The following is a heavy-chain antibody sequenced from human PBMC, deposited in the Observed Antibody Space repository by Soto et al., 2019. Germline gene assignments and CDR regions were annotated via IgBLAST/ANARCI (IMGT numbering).Heavy chain of an antibody. Sequence: SETLSLTCAVSGGSISSGGYSWSCIRQPPGKGLEWIRYIYYSGSTNYNPSLKSRVTISVDTSKNQFPLKLSSVTAADTAVYYCARRGVQLWDHKTHHYYYYYGMDVWGQGTTVTVSS. J-gene: IGHJ6*02. CDR1: GGSISSGGYS. CDR3: ARRGVQLWDHKTHHYYYYYGMDV. CDR2: IYYSGST. V-gene: IGHV4-61*08. D-gene: IGHD5-18*01.